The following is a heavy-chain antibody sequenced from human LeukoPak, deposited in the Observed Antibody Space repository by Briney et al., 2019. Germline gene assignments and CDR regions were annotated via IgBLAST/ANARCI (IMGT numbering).Heavy chain of an antibody. CDR2: ISSSSSYI. J-gene: IGHJ5*02. Sequence: GGSLRLSCAASGFTFSSYSMNWVRQAPGKGLEWVSSISSSSSYIYYADSVKGRFTISRDNAKNSLYLQMNSLRAEDTAVCYCARDSAPITMVRGVINWFDPWGQGTLVTVSS. CDR3: ARDSAPITMVRGVINWFDP. CDR1: GFTFSSYS. D-gene: IGHD3-10*01. V-gene: IGHV3-21*01.